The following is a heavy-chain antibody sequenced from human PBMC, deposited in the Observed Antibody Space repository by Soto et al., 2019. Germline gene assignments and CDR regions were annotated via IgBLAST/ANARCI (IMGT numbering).Heavy chain of an antibody. Sequence: ASVKVSCKASGYTFTGYYMHWVRQAPGQGLEWMGWINPNSGGTNYAQKFQGWVTMTRDTSISTAYMELSRLRSDDTAVYYCARGPAALPPGYYYSGMDVWGQGTTVTVSS. CDR3: ARGPAALPPGYYYSGMDV. CDR2: INPNSGGT. CDR1: GYTFTGYY. D-gene: IGHD6-6*01. J-gene: IGHJ6*02. V-gene: IGHV1-2*04.